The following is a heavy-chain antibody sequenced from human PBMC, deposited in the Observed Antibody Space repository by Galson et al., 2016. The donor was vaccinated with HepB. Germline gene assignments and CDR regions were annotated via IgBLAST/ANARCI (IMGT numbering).Heavy chain of an antibody. D-gene: IGHD3-10*01. Sequence: SLRLSCAASGFTFRSYTMNWVRQAPGKGLEWVSSISSRSCYIYYTDSVKGRFTISRDNAKNSVYLQMNSLRAEDTAVYYCASDEELGYYYGMDVWGQGTTVTVSS. V-gene: IGHV3-21*01. J-gene: IGHJ6*02. CDR3: ASDEELGYYYGMDV. CDR1: GFTFRSYT. CDR2: ISSRSCYI.